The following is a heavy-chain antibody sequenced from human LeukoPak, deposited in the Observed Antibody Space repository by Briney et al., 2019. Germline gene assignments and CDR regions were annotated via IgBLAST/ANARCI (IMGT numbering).Heavy chain of an antibody. V-gene: IGHV3-23*01. Sequence: PGGSLRLSCAAPGFTFSSNSMNWVRQAPGKGLEWVSAISGSGGSIYYADPVKGRFTISRDNSKNTLYLQMNSLRAEDTAVYHCAKLPYFAYFDYWGQGTLVSVSS. CDR2: ISGSGGSI. CDR3: AKLPYFAYFDY. D-gene: IGHD3-9*01. CDR1: GFTFSSNS. J-gene: IGHJ4*02.